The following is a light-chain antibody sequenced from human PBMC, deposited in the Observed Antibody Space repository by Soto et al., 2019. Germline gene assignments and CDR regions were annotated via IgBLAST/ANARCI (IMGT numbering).Light chain of an antibody. CDR3: QQSYSMPRT. J-gene: IGKJ4*01. CDR2: AAS. V-gene: IGKV1-39*01. Sequence: DIQMTQSPSSLSASVGDRVTITCRASQTISNYLNWYQQKPGKAPKLLIYAASSLQSGVPSRFSGSGSGTDFTVTISSLQPEDFATYYCQQSYSMPRTFGGGTKVDIK. CDR1: QTISNY.